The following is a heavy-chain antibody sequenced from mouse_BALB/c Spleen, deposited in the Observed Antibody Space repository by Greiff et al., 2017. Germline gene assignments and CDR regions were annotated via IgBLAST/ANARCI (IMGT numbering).Heavy chain of an antibody. J-gene: IGHJ3*01. CDR1: GFSLSTSGMG. Sequence: QVQLKESGPGLLQPSQTLSLTCSFSGFSLSTSGMGVSWIRQPSGKGLEWLAHIYWDDDKRYNPSLKSRLTTSKDTSSNQVFLKITSVDTADTATYYCARRASYDYDGGSWFAYWGQGTLVTVSA. D-gene: IGHD2-4*01. V-gene: IGHV8-12*01. CDR3: ARRASYDYDGGSWFAY. CDR2: IYWDDDK.